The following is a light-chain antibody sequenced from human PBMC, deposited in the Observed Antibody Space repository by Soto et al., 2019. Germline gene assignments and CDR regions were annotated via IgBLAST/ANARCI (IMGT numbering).Light chain of an antibody. V-gene: IGLV2-23*01. J-gene: IGLJ2*01. CDR2: EGT. Sequence: QSALTQPASVSASPGQSITISCTGTSSNVGTYDLVSWYQHHPDKAPKLIIYEGTKRPSGISGRFSGSKSGNTASLTISGLQAEDDADYYCCSFAVGAALVFGGGTKLTVL. CDR3: CSFAVGAALV. CDR1: SSNVGTYDL.